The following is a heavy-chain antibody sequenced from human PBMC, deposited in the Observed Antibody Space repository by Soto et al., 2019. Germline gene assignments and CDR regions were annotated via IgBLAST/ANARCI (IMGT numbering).Heavy chain of an antibody. D-gene: IGHD6-19*01. CDR3: ARGNSGWLEFFDY. CDR2: IYYSGST. V-gene: IGHV4-59*01. J-gene: IGHJ4*02. Sequence: SETLSLTCTVSGGSISSYYRSWIRQPPGKGLEWIGYIYYSGSTNYNPSLKSRVTISVDTSKNQFSLKLSSVTAADTAVYYCARGNSGWLEFFDYWGQGTLVTVSS. CDR1: GGSISSYY.